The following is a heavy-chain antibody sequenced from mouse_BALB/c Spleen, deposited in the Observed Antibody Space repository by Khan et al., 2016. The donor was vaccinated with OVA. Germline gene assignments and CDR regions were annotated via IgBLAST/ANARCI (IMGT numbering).Heavy chain of an antibody. V-gene: IGHV5-17*02. CDR1: GFPFTSFG. CDR2: ICSDSNTI. Sequence: VQLKESGGGLVQPGGSRKLSCTASGFPFTSFGMHWVRQAPGKGLEWVAYICSDSNTIYYADTVKGRFTITRDDPTNSLVLQMTRLTSEDMAMYYCASYRYWSWVDSWGQGTLVTVS. J-gene: IGHJ3*01. D-gene: IGHD1-1*01. CDR3: ASYRYWSWVDS.